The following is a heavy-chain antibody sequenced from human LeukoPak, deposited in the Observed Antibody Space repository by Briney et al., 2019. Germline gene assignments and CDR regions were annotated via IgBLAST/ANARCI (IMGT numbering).Heavy chain of an antibody. J-gene: IGHJ6*04. CDR1: RYTFTSYD. Sequence: ASVKVSCKASRYTFTSYDINWVRQATGQGLEWMGWMNPNSGNTGYAQKFQGRVTMTRNTSISTAYMELSSLRSENTAVYYCARGLEMATIRYGMDVWGKGTTVTISS. V-gene: IGHV1-8*01. CDR3: ARGLEMATIRYGMDV. CDR2: MNPNSGNT. D-gene: IGHD5-24*01.